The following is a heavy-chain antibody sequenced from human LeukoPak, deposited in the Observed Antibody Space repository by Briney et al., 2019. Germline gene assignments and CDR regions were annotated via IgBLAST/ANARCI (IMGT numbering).Heavy chain of an antibody. CDR2: IIAYNGNT. Sequence: ASVKVSCKASGYTFTSYGISWVGQAPGQGLEWMGWIIAYNGNTNYSQKLQGRVTMTTDTSTSTAYMELRSVRSDDTAVYYCVRDQGYTYYYDSSGYYVDYWGQGTLVTVSS. CDR1: GYTFTSYG. CDR3: VRDQGYTYYYDSSGYYVDY. D-gene: IGHD3-22*01. V-gene: IGHV1-18*01. J-gene: IGHJ4*02.